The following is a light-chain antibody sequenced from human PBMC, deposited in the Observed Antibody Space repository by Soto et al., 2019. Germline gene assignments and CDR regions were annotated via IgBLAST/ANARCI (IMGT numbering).Light chain of an antibody. CDR1: QSVSIL. V-gene: IGKV3-15*01. CDR3: QQYHSSVWT. CDR2: GAT. Sequence: EIVMTQSPATLSVSPWERAALSCVASQSVSILLAWYQQKPGQAPRLLIHGATTRATGIPARFSGSGSGTDFTLTISRLEPEDFAVYYCQQYHSSVWTFGQGTKVDIK. J-gene: IGKJ1*01.